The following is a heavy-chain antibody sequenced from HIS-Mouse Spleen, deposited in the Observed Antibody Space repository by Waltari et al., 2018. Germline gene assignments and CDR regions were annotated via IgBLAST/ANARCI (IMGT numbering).Heavy chain of an antibody. J-gene: IGHJ2*01. CDR1: GGSISSSSYY. V-gene: IGHV4-39*07. D-gene: IGHD6-13*01. CDR3: AREIPYSSSWYDWYFDL. CDR2: IYYSGST. Sequence: QLQLQESGPGLMKPSETLSLTCTVSGGSISSSSYYWGWIRQPPGKGLEWIGSIYYSGSTYYNPYLKSRVTISVDTSKNQFSLKLSSVTAADTAVYYCAREIPYSSSWYDWYFDLWGRGTLVTVSS.